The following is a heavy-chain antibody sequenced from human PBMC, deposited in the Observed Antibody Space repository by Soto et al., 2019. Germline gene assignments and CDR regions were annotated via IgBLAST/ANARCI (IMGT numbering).Heavy chain of an antibody. CDR2: IIPILGIA. Sequence: QVQLVQSGAEVKKPGSSVKVSCKASGGTFSSYTISWVRQAPGQGLEWMGRIIPILGIANYAQKFQGRVTITADKYTSTAYMELSSLRSEDTAVYYCARGYCSGGSCDGYFDYWGQGTLVTVSS. D-gene: IGHD2-15*01. V-gene: IGHV1-69*02. J-gene: IGHJ4*02. CDR1: GGTFSSYT. CDR3: ARGYCSGGSCDGYFDY.